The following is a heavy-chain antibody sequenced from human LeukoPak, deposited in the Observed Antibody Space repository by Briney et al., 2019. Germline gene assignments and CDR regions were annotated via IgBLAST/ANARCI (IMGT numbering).Heavy chain of an antibody. CDR2: INNDGGT. CDR3: ARSGWPYYFDY. J-gene: IGHJ4*02. Sequence: GGSLRLSCAASGFTLSSYWMHWVRQDPGKGLVWVSRINNDGGTTYADPVKGRFTISRDNAKNTLYLQMNSLRVEDTAIYYCARSGWPYYFDYWGQGTLVTVSS. V-gene: IGHV3-74*03. D-gene: IGHD5-24*01. CDR1: GFTLSSYW.